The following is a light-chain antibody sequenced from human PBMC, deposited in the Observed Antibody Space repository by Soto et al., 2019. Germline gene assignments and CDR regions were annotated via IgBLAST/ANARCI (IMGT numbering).Light chain of an antibody. CDR2: EVS. Sequence: QSALTQPASVSGSPGQSITISCTGTSSDVGGYSYVSWYQQHPGKTPKLMIYEVSNRPSGVSHRFSGSKSGNTASLTISGLQTEDEADYYCSSFSSITREVFGGGTKX. V-gene: IGLV2-14*01. CDR3: SSFSSITREV. CDR1: SSDVGGYSY. J-gene: IGLJ2*01.